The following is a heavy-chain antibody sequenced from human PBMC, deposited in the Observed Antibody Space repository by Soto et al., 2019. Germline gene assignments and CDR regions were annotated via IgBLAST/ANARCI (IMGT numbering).Heavy chain of an antibody. D-gene: IGHD5-18*01. Sequence: QVQLVESGGGVVQPGRSLRLSCAASGFTFSSYAMHWVRQAPGKGLEWVAVISYDGSNKYYADSVKGRFTISRDNSKNTLDLQMNSLRAEDTAVYYCAREYVQLWIRGMDVWGQGTTVTVSS. J-gene: IGHJ6*02. V-gene: IGHV3-30-3*01. CDR2: ISYDGSNK. CDR3: AREYVQLWIRGMDV. CDR1: GFTFSSYA.